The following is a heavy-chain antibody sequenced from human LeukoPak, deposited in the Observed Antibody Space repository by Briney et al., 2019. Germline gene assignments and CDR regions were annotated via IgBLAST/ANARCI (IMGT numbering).Heavy chain of an antibody. CDR2: ISSSSSYI. J-gene: IGHJ4*02. Sequence: PGGSLRLSCAASGFTFSSYSMNWVRQAPGKGLEWVSSISSSSSYIYYADSVKGRFTISRDNAKNSLYLQMNSLRAEDTAVYYCARESVVAATLFDYWGQGTLVTVSS. CDR3: ARESVVAATLFDY. CDR1: GFTFSSYS. V-gene: IGHV3-21*01. D-gene: IGHD2-15*01.